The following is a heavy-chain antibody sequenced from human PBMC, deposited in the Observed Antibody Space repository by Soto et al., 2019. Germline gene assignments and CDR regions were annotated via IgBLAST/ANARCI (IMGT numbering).Heavy chain of an antibody. CDR1: GYTFTSYG. CDR2: ISVYNGHT. V-gene: IGHV1-18*01. D-gene: IGHD1-26*01. CDR3: ARTVVGAIDYFDY. Sequence: QVQLVQSGAEVKKPGASVKVSCKTSGYTFTSYGISWVRQAPGQGLEWMGWISVYNGHTNYAQKFQGRGXLSXDXSTSTAYMELRSLTSDDTAVYYGARTVVGAIDYFDYWGQGTLVTVSS. J-gene: IGHJ4*02.